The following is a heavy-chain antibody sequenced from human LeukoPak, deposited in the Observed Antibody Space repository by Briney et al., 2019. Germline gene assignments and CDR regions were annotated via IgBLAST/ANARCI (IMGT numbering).Heavy chain of an antibody. D-gene: IGHD3-10*01. CDR1: GFTFSDYY. J-gene: IGHJ4*02. CDR2: ISSSGSTK. Sequence: GGSLRLSCAASGFTFSDYYMSWIRQAPGKGLEWVSYISSSGSTKYYADSVKGRFTISRDNAKNSYLQMNSLRAEDTAVYYCARDGHAYGRGSPHYWGQGTLVSVSS. CDR3: ARDGHAYGRGSPHY. V-gene: IGHV3-11*01.